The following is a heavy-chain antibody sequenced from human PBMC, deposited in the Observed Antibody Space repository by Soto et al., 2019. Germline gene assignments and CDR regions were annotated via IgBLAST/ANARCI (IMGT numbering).Heavy chain of an antibody. CDR3: AKDHGTYGPNWIDS. CDR1: GGSISSGGYY. V-gene: IGHV4-61*08. J-gene: IGHJ5*01. CDR2: IYYSGST. D-gene: IGHD3-10*01. Sequence: SETLSLTCTVSGGSISSGGYYWSWIRQPPGKGLEWIGYIYYSGSTNYNPSLKSRVTISVDTSKNQFSLKLSSVTAADTAVYYCAKDHGTYGPNWIDSWGQGTLVTVS.